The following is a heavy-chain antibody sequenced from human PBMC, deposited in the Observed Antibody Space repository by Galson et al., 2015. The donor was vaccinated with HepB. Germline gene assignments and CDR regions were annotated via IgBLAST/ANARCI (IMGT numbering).Heavy chain of an antibody. Sequence: SVKVSCKASGGTFSSYAISWVRQAPGQGLEWMGGIIPIFGTANYAQKFQGRVTITADESTSTAYMELSSLRSEDTAVYYCAREPYSGYVWGVYYYYMDVWGKGTTVTVSS. J-gene: IGHJ6*03. D-gene: IGHD5-12*01. CDR1: GGTFSSYA. CDR3: AREPYSGYVWGVYYYYMDV. V-gene: IGHV1-69*13. CDR2: IIPIFGTA.